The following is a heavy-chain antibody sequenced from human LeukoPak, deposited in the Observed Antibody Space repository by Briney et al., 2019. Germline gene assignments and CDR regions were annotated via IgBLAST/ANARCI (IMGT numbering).Heavy chain of an antibody. CDR3: AKRYPTGYYFDY. CDR2: ISGSGGST. J-gene: IGHJ4*02. D-gene: IGHD2-8*02. V-gene: IGHV3-23*01. Sequence: GGSLRLSCAASGFTFSNYEMNWVRQAPGKGLEWVSAISGSGGSTYYADSVKGRFTISRDNSKNTLYLQMNSLRAEDTAVYYCAKRYPTGYYFDYWGQGTLVTVSS. CDR1: GFTFSNYE.